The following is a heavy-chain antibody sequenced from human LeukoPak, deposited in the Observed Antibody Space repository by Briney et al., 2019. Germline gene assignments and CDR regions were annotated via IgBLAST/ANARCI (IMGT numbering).Heavy chain of an antibody. D-gene: IGHD3-22*01. CDR3: AREGSSGYPPHGDY. Sequence: PGGSLRLSCAASGFTFSNYWMTWVRQAPGKGLEWVASIKEDGSEKYYVDSVKGRFTISRDNTKNSLYLQMNSLRAEDTAVYYCAREGSSGYPPHGDYWGQGTLVTVSS. J-gene: IGHJ4*02. CDR2: IKEDGSEK. CDR1: GFTFSNYW. V-gene: IGHV3-7*01.